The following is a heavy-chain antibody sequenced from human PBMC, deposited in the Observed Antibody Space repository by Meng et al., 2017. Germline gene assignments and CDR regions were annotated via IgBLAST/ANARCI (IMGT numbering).Heavy chain of an antibody. CDR3: ARDGDYSNYLPKY. D-gene: IGHD4-11*01. J-gene: IGHJ4*02. CDR2: INSDGSST. CDR1: GFTFSSYW. Sequence: GESLKISCAASGFTFSSYWMHWVRQAPGKGLVWVSRINSDGSSTSYADSVKGRFTISRDNAKNTLYLQMNSLRAEDTAVYYCARDGDYSNYLPKYWGQGTLVTVSS. V-gene: IGHV3-74*01.